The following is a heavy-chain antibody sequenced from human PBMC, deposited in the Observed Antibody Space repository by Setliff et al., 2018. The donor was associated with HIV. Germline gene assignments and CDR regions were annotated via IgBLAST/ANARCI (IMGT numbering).Heavy chain of an antibody. CDR2: IAGTSAST. Sequence: PGGSLRLSCAVAGFSFSNYAMTWVRQAPGKGLEWVSVIAGTSASTYYADSVKGRFTISRDNSKNTLYLQMISLRADDTAVYYCAKSLLVAGNDYWGQGTLVTVS. CDR3: AKSLLVAGNDY. J-gene: IGHJ4*02. D-gene: IGHD2-8*02. V-gene: IGHV3-23*01. CDR1: GFSFSNYA.